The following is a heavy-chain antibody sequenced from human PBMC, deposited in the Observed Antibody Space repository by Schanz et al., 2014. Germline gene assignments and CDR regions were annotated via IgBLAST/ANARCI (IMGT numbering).Heavy chain of an antibody. V-gene: IGHV3-48*04. CDR3: ARIGGSVFDY. CDR1: GFTFSSYS. CDR2: IGNGGVTI. Sequence: VHLLESGGGLVEPGGSLRLSCTASGFTFSSYSMNWVRQAPGKGLEWVSYIGNGGVTIYYADSVKGRFTISRDNSKNSLYLQMNSLRAEDTAVYYCARIGGSVFDYWAQGTLVTVSS. J-gene: IGHJ4*02. D-gene: IGHD3-10*01.